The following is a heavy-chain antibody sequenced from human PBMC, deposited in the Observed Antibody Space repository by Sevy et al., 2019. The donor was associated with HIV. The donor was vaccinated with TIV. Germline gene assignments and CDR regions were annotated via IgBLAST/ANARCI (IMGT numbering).Heavy chain of an antibody. V-gene: IGHV3-53*01. CDR1: GFSVSSNY. Sequence: GRSLRLSCSASGFSVSSNYMTWLRLAPGKGLEWVSIIYSGGSTYYVDSVKGRFTISRDNSKNTLYLQMNSLRAEDTAVYYCASTDFWNAYNAYWGQGTLVTVSS. D-gene: IGHD3-3*01. CDR3: ASTDFWNAYNAY. J-gene: IGHJ4*02. CDR2: IYSGGST.